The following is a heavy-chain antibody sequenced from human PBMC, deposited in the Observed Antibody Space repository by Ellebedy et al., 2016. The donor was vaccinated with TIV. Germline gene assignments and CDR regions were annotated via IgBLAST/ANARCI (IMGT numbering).Heavy chain of an antibody. Sequence: GESLKISCAASGFTFSSYGMHWVRQAPGKGLEWVAVIWYDGSNKYYADSVKGRFTISRDNSKNTLYLQMNSLRAEDTAVYYCARGDSSGLNDYWGQGTLVTVSS. J-gene: IGHJ4*02. CDR2: IWYDGSNK. D-gene: IGHD6-19*01. CDR3: ARGDSSGLNDY. V-gene: IGHV3-33*01. CDR1: GFTFSSYG.